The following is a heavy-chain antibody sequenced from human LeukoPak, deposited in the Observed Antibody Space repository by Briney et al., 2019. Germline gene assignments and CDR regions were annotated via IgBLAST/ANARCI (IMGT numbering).Heavy chain of an antibody. Sequence: PGRSLRLSCAASGFTFSSYGMHWVRQAPGKGLEWVAVISYDGSNKYYADSVKGRFTISRDNSKNTLYLQMNSLRAEDTAVYYCARGWIAAPHPGYFDYWGQGTLVTVSS. D-gene: IGHD6-6*01. J-gene: IGHJ4*02. CDR3: ARGWIAAPHPGYFDY. CDR2: ISYDGSNK. CDR1: GFTFSSYG. V-gene: IGHV3-30*03.